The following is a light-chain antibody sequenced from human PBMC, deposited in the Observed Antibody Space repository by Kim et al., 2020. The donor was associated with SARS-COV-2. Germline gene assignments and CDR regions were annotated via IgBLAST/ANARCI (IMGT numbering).Light chain of an antibody. V-gene: IGLV6-57*04. Sequence: NFMLTQPHSVSESPGKTVTISCTRSSGSIASNYVQWYQQRPGSAPTTVIYEDNQRPSGVPDRFSGSIDSSSNSASLTISGLKTEDEADYYCQSYDSSNRWVFGGGTQLTLL. J-gene: IGLJ3*02. CDR2: EDN. CDR3: QSYDSSNRWV. CDR1: SGSIASNY.